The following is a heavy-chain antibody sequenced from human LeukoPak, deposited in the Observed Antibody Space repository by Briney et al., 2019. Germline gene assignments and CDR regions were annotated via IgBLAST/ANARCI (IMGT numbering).Heavy chain of an antibody. Sequence: VASVKGSCKASGYSFVGNYIHWVRQAPGQGLEWMGWINPNSGATNYAQKFQGRVTMTRDTSITTAYMDLSGLTSDDTAVYYCARGRNHYDNSGVVSWGQGTLITVSS. D-gene: IGHD3-22*01. J-gene: IGHJ4*02. CDR2: INPNSGAT. CDR3: ARGRNHYDNSGVVS. CDR1: GYSFVGNY. V-gene: IGHV1-2*02.